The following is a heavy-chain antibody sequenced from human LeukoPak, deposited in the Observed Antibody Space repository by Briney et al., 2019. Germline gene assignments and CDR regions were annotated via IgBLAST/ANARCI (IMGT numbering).Heavy chain of an antibody. CDR2: IHAGGST. CDR1: GDSISGYY. D-gene: IGHD1-26*01. CDR3: ARHLSWSYFDAVYFHY. Sequence: PSETLSLTCIVSGDSISGYYWSWIRQSPGKGLEWIGYIHAGGSTNNNPSLRSRVSISIDTSRNQLSLQLSSVTAADTAVYYCARHLSWSYFDAVYFHYWGQGTLVTVSS. V-gene: IGHV4-59*08. J-gene: IGHJ1*01.